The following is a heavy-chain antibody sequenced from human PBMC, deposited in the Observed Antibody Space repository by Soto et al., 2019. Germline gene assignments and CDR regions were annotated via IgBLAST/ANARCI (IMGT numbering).Heavy chain of an antibody. Sequence: EVQLLESGGGLVQPGGSLRLSCAASGFTFSSYAMSWVRQAPGKGLEWVSAISGRGGSTYYADSVKGRFTISRDNSKNPLYLQMNSLRAEDTAVYYCAKDGQEQWLVPKGGFDYWGQGTLVTVSS. CDR3: AKDGQEQWLVPKGGFDY. CDR2: ISGRGGST. D-gene: IGHD6-19*01. V-gene: IGHV3-23*01. CDR1: GFTFSSYA. J-gene: IGHJ4*02.